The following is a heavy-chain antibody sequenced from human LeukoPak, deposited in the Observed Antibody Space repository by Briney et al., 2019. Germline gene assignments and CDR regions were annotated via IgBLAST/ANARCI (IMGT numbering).Heavy chain of an antibody. D-gene: IGHD4-17*01. Sequence: ASVKVSCKASGYTFTNYFMHWVRQAPGQGLEWMGLINPTGTGTNYAQKFRGRVTLTRDTSTTTVYMELSSLRSEDTAVYFCATDYVEDGPFDCWGQGTLVTVSS. CDR2: INPTGTGT. V-gene: IGHV1-46*01. CDR1: GYTFTNYF. CDR3: ATDYVEDGPFDC. J-gene: IGHJ4*02.